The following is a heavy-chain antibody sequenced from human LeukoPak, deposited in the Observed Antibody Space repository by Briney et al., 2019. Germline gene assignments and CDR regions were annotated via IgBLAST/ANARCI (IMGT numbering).Heavy chain of an antibody. V-gene: IGHV1-69*13. D-gene: IGHD3-22*01. J-gene: IGHJ4*02. CDR1: GYTFTSYG. CDR3: ARGLLRYYDSSGYYPPFDY. CDR2: IIPIFGTA. Sequence: SVKVSCKASGYTFTSYGISWVRQAPGQGLEWMGGIIPIFGTANYAQKFQGRVTITADESTSTAYMELSSLRSEDTAVYYCARGLLRYYDSSGYYPPFDYWGQGTLVTVSS.